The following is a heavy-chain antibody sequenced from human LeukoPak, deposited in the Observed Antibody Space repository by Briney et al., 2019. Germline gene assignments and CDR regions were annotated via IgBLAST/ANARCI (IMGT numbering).Heavy chain of an antibody. CDR1: GFTFTDYY. CDR3: ARPSCSAGTCHDY. V-gene: IGHV3-11*03. CDR2: INSGSSYT. D-gene: IGHD2-15*01. Sequence: GGSLRPSCAASGFTFTDYYMSWIRQAPGKGLEWVSYINSGSSYTNYADSVKGRFTISRDNAKNSLYLQMNSLRAEDTAVYYCARPSCSAGTCHDYWGQGTLVTVSS. J-gene: IGHJ4*02.